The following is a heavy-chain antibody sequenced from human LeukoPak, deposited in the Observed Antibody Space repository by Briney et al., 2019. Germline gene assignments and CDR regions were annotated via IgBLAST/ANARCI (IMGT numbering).Heavy chain of an antibody. CDR1: GFTFSSYG. J-gene: IGHJ6*02. D-gene: IGHD2-2*01. CDR3: ARYCTGSSCSAGGNYYGMDV. Sequence: GRSLRLSCAASGFTFSSYGMHWVRQAPGKGLEWVAVIWYDGSNKYYADSVKGRFTISRDNSKNTLYLQMNSLRAEDTALYYCARYCTGSSCSAGGNYYGMDVWGQGTTVTVSS. CDR2: IWYDGSNK. V-gene: IGHV3-33*01.